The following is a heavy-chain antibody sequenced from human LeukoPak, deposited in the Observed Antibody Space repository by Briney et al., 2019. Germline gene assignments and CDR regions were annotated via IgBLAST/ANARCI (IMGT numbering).Heavy chain of an antibody. D-gene: IGHD3-10*01. CDR3: ARGIWFGSLLYPYYFDY. J-gene: IGHJ4*02. CDR2: INAGNGNT. V-gene: IGHV1-3*01. CDR1: GYTFTSYA. Sequence: ASVKVSCKASGYTFTSYAMHWVRQAPGQRLEWMGWINAGNGNTKYSQKFQGRVTITRDTSASTAYMELSSLRSEDTAVYYCARGIWFGSLLYPYYFDYWGQGTLVTVSS.